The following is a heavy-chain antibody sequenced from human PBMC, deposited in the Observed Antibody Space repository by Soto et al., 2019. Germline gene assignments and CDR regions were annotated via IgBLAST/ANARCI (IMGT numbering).Heavy chain of an antibody. CDR3: ARGPGGPDGPEDY. V-gene: IGHV1-3*01. Sequence: QVQLVQSGAEVKKPGASVKVSCKASGYTFTSYAMHWVRQAPGQRLEWMGWINAGNGNTKYSQKFQGRVTITRDTSASTADMELSSLRSEDTAVYYCARGPGGPDGPEDYWGQGTLVTVSS. D-gene: IGHD2-15*01. CDR2: INAGNGNT. J-gene: IGHJ4*02. CDR1: GYTFTSYA.